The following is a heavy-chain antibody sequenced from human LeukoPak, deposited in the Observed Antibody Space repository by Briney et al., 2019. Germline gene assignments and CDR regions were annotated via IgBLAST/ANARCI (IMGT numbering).Heavy chain of an antibody. J-gene: IGHJ6*02. CDR1: GDSVSSHSAA. D-gene: IGHD1-7*01. CDR3: ARVTWNYYYIYYDIDV. Sequence: SQTLALICGISGDSVSSHSAAWTWIRQSPSRGLEWLGRTYYRSKWFHDYALSAKSRVTINPDTSKNQFSLRLISVTPEDTAVYYCARVTWNYYYIYYDIDVWGQGTTATVSS. V-gene: IGHV6-1*01. CDR2: TYYRSKWFH.